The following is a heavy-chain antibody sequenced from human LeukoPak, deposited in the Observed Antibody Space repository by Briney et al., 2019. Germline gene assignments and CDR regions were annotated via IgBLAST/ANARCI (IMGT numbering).Heavy chain of an antibody. Sequence: GGSLRLPCAASGFTFSSYAMSWVRQAPGKGLEWVSAISGSGGSTYYADSVKGRFTISRDNSKNTLYLQMNSLRAEDTAVYYCAKGYCSSTSCYFHYWGQGTLVTVSS. CDR2: ISGSGGST. V-gene: IGHV3-23*01. CDR1: GFTFSSYA. D-gene: IGHD2-2*01. J-gene: IGHJ4*02. CDR3: AKGYCSSTSCYFHY.